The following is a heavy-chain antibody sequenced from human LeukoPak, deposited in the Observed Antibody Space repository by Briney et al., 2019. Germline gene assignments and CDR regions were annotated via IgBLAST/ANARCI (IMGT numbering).Heavy chain of an antibody. D-gene: IGHD3-22*01. Sequence: GGSLRLSCAASGFTFSSYGMHWVRQAPGKGLEWVAVISYDGSNKYYADSVKGRFTISRDNSKNTLYLQMNSLRAEDTAVYYCAKDFPYQLYYDSSGLSDYWGQGTLVTVSS. V-gene: IGHV3-30*18. CDR2: ISYDGSNK. CDR1: GFTFSSYG. CDR3: AKDFPYQLYYDSSGLSDY. J-gene: IGHJ4*02.